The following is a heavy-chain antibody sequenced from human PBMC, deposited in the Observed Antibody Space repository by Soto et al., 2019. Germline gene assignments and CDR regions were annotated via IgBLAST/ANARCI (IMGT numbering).Heavy chain of an antibody. CDR1: GGSLRSSGEY. V-gene: IGHV4-39*01. CDR2: IYYSGNT. J-gene: IGHJ5*02. D-gene: IGHD1-26*01. CDR3: VRADSAPIFDN. Sequence: PSETLSLTCSVSGGSLRSSGEYWGWIRQPPGKGLEWIGTIYYSGNTYYKPSLKSRVTISVDTSKNQFSLKVISVTAADTAVSYCVRADSAPIFDNWGQGTLVPVSS.